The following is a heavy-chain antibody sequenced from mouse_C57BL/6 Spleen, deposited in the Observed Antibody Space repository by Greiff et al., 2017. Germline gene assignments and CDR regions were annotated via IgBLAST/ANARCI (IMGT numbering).Heavy chain of an antibody. Sequence: EVMLVESGEGLVKPGGSLKLSCAASGFTFSSYAMSWVRKTPEKRLEWVAYISSGGDYIYYADTVKGRFTISRDNARNTLYLQMSSLKSEDTAMYYCTRDRDGYAMDYWGQGTSVTVSS. V-gene: IGHV5-9-1*02. CDR3: TRDRDGYAMDY. J-gene: IGHJ4*01. CDR2: ISSGGDYI. CDR1: GFTFSSYA. D-gene: IGHD2-14*01.